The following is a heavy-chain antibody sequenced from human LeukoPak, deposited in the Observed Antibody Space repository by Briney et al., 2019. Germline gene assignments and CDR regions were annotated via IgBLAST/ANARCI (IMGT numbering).Heavy chain of an antibody. Sequence: GGSLRLSCAASGFTFDDYGMNWVRQAPGKGLEWVSSISSSSSYIYYADSVKGRFTISRDNAKNSLYLQMNSLRAEDTAVYYCAAEKIVGAVFDYWGQGTLVTVSS. D-gene: IGHD1-26*01. CDR1: GFTFDDYG. V-gene: IGHV3-21*01. CDR2: ISSSSSYI. CDR3: AAEKIVGAVFDY. J-gene: IGHJ4*02.